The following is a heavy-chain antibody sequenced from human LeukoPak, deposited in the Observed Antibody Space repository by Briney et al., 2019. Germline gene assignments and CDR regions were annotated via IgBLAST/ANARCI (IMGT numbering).Heavy chain of an antibody. CDR3: ARQSPGDYYDSSDAFDI. J-gene: IGHJ3*02. CDR1: GFTFSSYE. CDR2: ISSSGSTI. Sequence: GGSLRLSCAASGFTFSSYEMNWVRQAPGKGLEWVSYISSSGSTIYYADSVKGRCTISRDNAKNSLYLQMNSLRAEDTAVYYCARQSPGDYYDSSDAFDIWGQGTMVTVSS. D-gene: IGHD3-22*01. V-gene: IGHV3-48*03.